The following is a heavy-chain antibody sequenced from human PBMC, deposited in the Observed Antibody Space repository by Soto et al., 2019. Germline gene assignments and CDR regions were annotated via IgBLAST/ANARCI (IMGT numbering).Heavy chain of an antibody. J-gene: IGHJ6*02. V-gene: IGHV5-10-1*01. CDR1: GYSFTSYW. CDR2: IDPSDSYT. D-gene: IGHD2-2*01. Sequence: PGESLKISCKGSGYSFTSYWISWVRQMPGKGLEWMGRIDPSDSYTNYSPSFQGHVTISADKSISTAYLQWSSLKASDTAMYYCAIWGPVVPAANNNYYYGMDVWGQGTTVTVSS. CDR3: AIWGPVVPAANNNYYYGMDV.